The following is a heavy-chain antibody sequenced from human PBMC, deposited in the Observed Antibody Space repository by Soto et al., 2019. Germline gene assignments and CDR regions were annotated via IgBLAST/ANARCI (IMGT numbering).Heavy chain of an antibody. V-gene: IGHV4-59*01. J-gene: IGHJ4*02. D-gene: IGHD6-13*01. CDR2: IYYSGST. CDR1: GGSISSYY. CDR3: ARGPSRSSSWNKFDY. Sequence: SETLSLTCTVSGGSISSYYWSWIRQPPGKGLEWIGYIYYSGSTNYNPSLKSRVTISVDTSKNQFSLKLSSVTAADTAVYYCARGPSRSSSWNKFDYWGQGTLVTVSS.